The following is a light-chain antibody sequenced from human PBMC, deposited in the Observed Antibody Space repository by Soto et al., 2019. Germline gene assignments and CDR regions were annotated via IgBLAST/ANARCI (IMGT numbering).Light chain of an antibody. CDR2: GNN. V-gene: IGLV1-40*01. Sequence: QSVLTQPPSVSGAPGQRVTISCTGSSSNIGAGFDVYWHQQLPGTAPKLLSNGNNNRPSGVPDRFSGSKSGTSASLAISGLQAEDEADYYCQSYDSSLRGSVFGGGTKVTVL. CDR3: QSYDSSLRGSV. CDR1: SSNIGAGFD. J-gene: IGLJ2*01.